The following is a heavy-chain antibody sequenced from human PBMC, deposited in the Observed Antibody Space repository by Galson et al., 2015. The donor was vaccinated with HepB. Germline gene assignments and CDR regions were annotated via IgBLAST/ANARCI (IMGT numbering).Heavy chain of an antibody. Sequence: SLRLSCAASGFTFSSYSMNWVRQAPGKGLEWVSSISSSSSYIYYADSVKGRFTISRDNAKNSLYLQMNSLRAEDTAVYYCASLSVQGSSWPFDYWGQGTLVTVSS. CDR3: ASLSVQGSSWPFDY. CDR1: GFTFSSYS. V-gene: IGHV3-21*01. D-gene: IGHD6-13*01. J-gene: IGHJ4*02. CDR2: ISSSSSYI.